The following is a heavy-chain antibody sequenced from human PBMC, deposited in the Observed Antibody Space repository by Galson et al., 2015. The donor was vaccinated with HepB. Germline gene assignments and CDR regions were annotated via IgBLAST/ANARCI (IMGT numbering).Heavy chain of an antibody. CDR2: IIPIFGTA. Sequence: SVKVSCKASGGTFSNYVITWVRQAPGQGLEWMGGIIPIFGTAKYAQRFQGRVTITADESTSTAYMELSSLKSEDTAVYYCATPPRSIAADSPSSTFYYGMDVWGQGTTVTVSS. CDR1: GGTFSNYV. J-gene: IGHJ6*02. D-gene: IGHD6-13*01. CDR3: ATPPRSIAADSPSSTFYYGMDV. V-gene: IGHV1-69*13.